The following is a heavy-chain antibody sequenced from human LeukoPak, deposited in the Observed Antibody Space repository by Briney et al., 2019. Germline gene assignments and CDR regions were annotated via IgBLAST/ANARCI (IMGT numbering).Heavy chain of an antibody. CDR2: ISSSSYI. D-gene: IGHD3-10*01. Sequence: GGSLRLSCAASGFTFSSYSMNWVRQAPGKGLEWVSSISSSSYIYYADSVKGRFTISRDNAKNSLYLQMNSLRAEDTAVYYCARDSVSITMVRGGTDYWGQGTLVTVSS. V-gene: IGHV3-21*01. J-gene: IGHJ4*02. CDR1: GFTFSSYS. CDR3: ARDSVSITMVRGGTDY.